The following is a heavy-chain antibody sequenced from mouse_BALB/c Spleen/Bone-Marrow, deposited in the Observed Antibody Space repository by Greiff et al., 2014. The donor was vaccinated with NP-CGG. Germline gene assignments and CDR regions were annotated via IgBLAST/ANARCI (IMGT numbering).Heavy chain of an antibody. V-gene: IGHV2-6-5*01. Sequence: VMLVESGPGLVAPSQSLSITCTVSGFSLNDYGVSWIRQPPGKGLEWLGVIWGGGSTYYNSALKSRLSISKDNSKSQVFLKMNRLQTDDTAMYYCAKQYGNYDWYFDVWGAGTTVTVSS. D-gene: IGHD2-1*01. CDR2: IWGGGST. CDR3: AKQYGNYDWYFDV. CDR1: GFSLNDYG. J-gene: IGHJ1*01.